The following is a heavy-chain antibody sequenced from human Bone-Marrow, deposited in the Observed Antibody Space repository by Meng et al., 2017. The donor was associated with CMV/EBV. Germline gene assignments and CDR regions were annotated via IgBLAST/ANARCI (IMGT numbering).Heavy chain of an antibody. CDR2: INHRGST. D-gene: IGHD2-2*01. CDR3: ARGRRVVPAAVDSNNDY. CDR1: GGSFSGYY. V-gene: IGHV4-34*01. Sequence: SETLSLTCAVYGGSFSGYYWSWIRQPPGKGLEWIGEINHRGSTNYNPSLKSRVTIPVDTSKNQFSLKLSSVTAADAAVYYCARGRRVVPAAVDSNNDYWGQGTLVTVSS. J-gene: IGHJ4*02.